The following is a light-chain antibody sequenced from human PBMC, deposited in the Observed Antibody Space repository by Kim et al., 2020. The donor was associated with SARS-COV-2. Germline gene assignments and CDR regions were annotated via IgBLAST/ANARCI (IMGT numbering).Light chain of an antibody. V-gene: IGLV1-51*01. Sequence: QSVLTQPPSVSAAPGQTVTISCSGANSNIETNYVSWYQQLPGAAPKLLIYHNHERPSGIPDRFSGSKSGASATLGITGLQTEDAADYYCGTWDTGLRAVVFGGGTKLTVL. CDR3: GTWDTGLRAVV. CDR1: NSNIETNY. J-gene: IGLJ3*02. CDR2: HNH.